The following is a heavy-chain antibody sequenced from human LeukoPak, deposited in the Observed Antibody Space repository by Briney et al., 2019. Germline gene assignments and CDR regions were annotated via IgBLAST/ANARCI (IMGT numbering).Heavy chain of an antibody. V-gene: IGHV3-66*01. Sequence: GGSLRLSCAASGFTFSSYAMSWVRQAPGKGLEWVSVIYSGGSTYYADSVKGRFTISRDNSKNTLYLQMNSLRAEDTAVYYCARVMGYSGYDYQRAYYYYGMDVWGQGTTVTVSS. D-gene: IGHD5-12*01. J-gene: IGHJ6*02. CDR1: GFTFSSYA. CDR3: ARVMGYSGYDYQRAYYYYGMDV. CDR2: IYSGGST.